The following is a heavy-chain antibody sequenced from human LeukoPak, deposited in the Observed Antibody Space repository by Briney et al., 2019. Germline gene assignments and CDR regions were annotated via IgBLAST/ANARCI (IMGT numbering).Heavy chain of an antibody. CDR2: INPDSGGT. J-gene: IGHJ3*02. D-gene: IGHD3-22*01. Sequence: ASVKVSCKASGYTFTGYYMHWVRQAPGQGLEWMGWINPDSGGTNYAQKFQGRVTMTRDTSISTAYMELSRLRSDDTAVYYCARVNYYDSSGPDIWGQGTMVTVSS. CDR3: ARVNYYDSSGPDI. CDR1: GYTFTGYY. V-gene: IGHV1-2*02.